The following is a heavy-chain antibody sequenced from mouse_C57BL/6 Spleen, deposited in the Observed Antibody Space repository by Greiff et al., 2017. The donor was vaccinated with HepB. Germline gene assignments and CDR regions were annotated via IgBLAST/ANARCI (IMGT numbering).Heavy chain of an antibody. D-gene: IGHD1-1*01. CDR3: AGGTVVATGG. J-gene: IGHJ3*01. CDR1: GYTFTDYY. V-gene: IGHV1-26*01. Sequence: EVQLQQSGPELVKPGASVKISCKASGYTFTDYYMNWVKQSHGKSLEWIGDINPNNGGTSYNQKFKGKATLTVDKSSSTAYMELRSLTSEDSAVYYCAGGTVVATGGWGQGTLTVSA. CDR2: INPNNGGT.